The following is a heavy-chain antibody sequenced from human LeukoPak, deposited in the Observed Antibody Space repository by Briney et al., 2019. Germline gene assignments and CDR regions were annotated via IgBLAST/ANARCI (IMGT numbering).Heavy chain of an antibody. CDR1: GFTFSSYA. J-gene: IGHJ6*02. CDR2: ISYDGSNK. CDR3: ARDRVEIADWLHYYYYYGMDV. D-gene: IGHD3-9*01. V-gene: IGHV3-30-3*01. Sequence: GGSLRLSCAASGFTFSSYAMHWVRQAPGKGLEWVAVISYDGSNKYYADSVKGRFTISRDNSKNTLYLQMNSLRAEDTAVYYCARDRVEIADWLHYYYYYGMDVWGQGTTVTVSS.